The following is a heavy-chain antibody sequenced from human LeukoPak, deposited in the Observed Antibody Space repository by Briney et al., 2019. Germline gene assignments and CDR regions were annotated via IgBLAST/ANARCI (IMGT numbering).Heavy chain of an antibody. J-gene: IGHJ4*02. CDR1: GYTFTAYY. CDR3: ARDDCGATCYPGGY. V-gene: IGHV1-2*02. Sequence: ASVKVSCKASGYTFTAYYLHWVRQAPGQGLEWMGWINPNSGGTNYAQKFQGRVTMTRDTSISTAYMELSSPTSEDTVLYYCARDDCGATCYPGGYWGQGTLVTVSS. CDR2: INPNSGGT. D-gene: IGHD2-21*01.